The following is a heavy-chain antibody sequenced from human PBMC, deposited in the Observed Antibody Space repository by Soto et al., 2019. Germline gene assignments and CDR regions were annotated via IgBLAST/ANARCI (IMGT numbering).Heavy chain of an antibody. CDR2: ISGSGGST. J-gene: IGHJ6*02. V-gene: IGHV3-23*01. Sequence: GGARRVCWRGSGVILSSDAMRWVRQAPEKGLEWVSAISGSGGSTYYADSVKGRFTISRDNSKNTLYLQMNSLRAEDTAVYYCAKQGYCTKVVRYKPYCTDVSCPATMVT. D-gene: IGHD2-8*01. CDR3: AKQGYCTKVVRYKPYCTDV. CDR1: GVILSSDA.